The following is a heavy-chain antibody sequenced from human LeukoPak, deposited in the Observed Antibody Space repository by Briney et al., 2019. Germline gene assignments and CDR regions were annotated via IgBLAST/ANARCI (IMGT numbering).Heavy chain of an antibody. CDR1: GFTFDDYA. D-gene: IGHD6-19*01. Sequence: AGGSLRLSCAASGFTFDDYAMHWVRQAPGKGLEWVSGISWNSGSIGYADSVKGRFTISRDNAKNSLYLQMNSLRAEDTALYYCAKERGSSGWYSDAFDIWGQGTMVTVSS. V-gene: IGHV3-9*01. CDR2: ISWNSGSI. CDR3: AKERGSSGWYSDAFDI. J-gene: IGHJ3*02.